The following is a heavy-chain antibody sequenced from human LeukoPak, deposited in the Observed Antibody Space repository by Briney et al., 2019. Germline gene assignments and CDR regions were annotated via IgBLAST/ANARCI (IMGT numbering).Heavy chain of an antibody. CDR3: ARYYYDSSGYYYYYYYMDV. CDR1: GGSISSYY. V-gene: IGHV4-59*01. CDR2: IYYSGST. J-gene: IGHJ6*03. Sequence: SETLSLTCTVSGGSISSYYWSWIRQPPGKGLEWIGYIYYSGSTNYNPSLKSRVTISVDTSKNQFSLKLSSVTAADTAVYYCARYYYDSSGYYYYYYYMDVWGKGTTVTISS. D-gene: IGHD3-22*01.